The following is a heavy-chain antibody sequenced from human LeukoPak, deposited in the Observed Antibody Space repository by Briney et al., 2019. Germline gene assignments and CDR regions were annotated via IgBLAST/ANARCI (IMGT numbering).Heavy chain of an antibody. CDR1: GFTFSSYG. CDR2: IWYDGSDK. CDR3: AREESGYSYAIDY. J-gene: IGHJ4*02. D-gene: IGHD5-18*01. Sequence: GGSLRLSCAASGFTFSSYGMHWVRQAPGKGLEWVAVIWYDGSDKYYADSVKGRFTISRDNSKNTLYPQMNSLRAEDTAVYYCAREESGYSYAIDYWGQGTLVTVSS. V-gene: IGHV3-33*01.